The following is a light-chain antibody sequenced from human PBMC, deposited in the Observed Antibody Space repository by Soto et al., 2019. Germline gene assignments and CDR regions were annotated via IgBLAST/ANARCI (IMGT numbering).Light chain of an antibody. Sequence: QCALTQPPSASGSPGQSVTISCTGTSSDVGGYSSVAWFQHHPGKAPKLMIYEVSKRPSGVPDRFSGSKSGNTASLTVSGLQAEDEADYYCISYAGSNNYVFGTGTKVTVL. CDR2: EVS. V-gene: IGLV2-8*01. J-gene: IGLJ1*01. CDR3: ISYAGSNNYV. CDR1: SSDVGGYSS.